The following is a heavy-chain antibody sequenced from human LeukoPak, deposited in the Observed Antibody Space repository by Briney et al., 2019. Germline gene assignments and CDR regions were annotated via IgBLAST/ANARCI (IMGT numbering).Heavy chain of an antibody. J-gene: IGHJ3*02. V-gene: IGHV3-48*03. CDR1: GFTFSSYE. CDR2: ISSSGSTI. D-gene: IGHD5-24*01. Sequence: PGGSLRLSCAASGFTFSSYEMNWLRQAPGKGLEWVSYISSSGSTICYADSVKGRFTISRDNAKNSLYLQMNSLRAEDTAVYYCARGRDSDAFDIWGQGTMVTVSS. CDR3: ARGRDSDAFDI.